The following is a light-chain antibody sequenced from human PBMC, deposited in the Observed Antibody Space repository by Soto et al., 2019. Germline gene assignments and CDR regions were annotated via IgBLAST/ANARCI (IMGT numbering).Light chain of an antibody. CDR3: QQYYDNSIT. J-gene: IGKJ5*01. CDR1: QSVLSSSNNKNS. CDR2: WAS. Sequence: DIVMPPSPDSLAVSLGERATINCKSSQSVLSSSNNKNSIAWYQQKPGQPPKLLIYWASTRDSGVPDRFSGSGSGTHFTLTISSLQAEDVAVYSCQQYYDNSITFGQGTRLEI. V-gene: IGKV4-1*01.